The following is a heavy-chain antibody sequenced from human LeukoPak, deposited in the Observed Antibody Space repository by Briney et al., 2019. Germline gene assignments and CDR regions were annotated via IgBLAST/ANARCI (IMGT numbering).Heavy chain of an antibody. V-gene: IGHV4-4*07. Sequence: PSETLSLTCTVSGGSINNYYWSWIRQPAGKGLEWIGRIYSSGNTKYNPSLETRVTISVDTSKKQFSLKLSSVTAADTAVYYCAKAGGVYCSSTSCYVSWGQGTLVTVSS. CDR1: GGSINNYY. J-gene: IGHJ4*02. CDR2: IYSSGNT. CDR3: AKAGGVYCSSTSCYVS. D-gene: IGHD2-2*01.